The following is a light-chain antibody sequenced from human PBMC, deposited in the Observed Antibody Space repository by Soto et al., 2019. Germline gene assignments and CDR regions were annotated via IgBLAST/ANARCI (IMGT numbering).Light chain of an antibody. Sequence: QSTETPALSPREGATPSCKALQSVRSDHLAWYQQRRGQAPRLLIFDASFRASGVPERFRGSGSGTDFTLTITRLEPEDFAVYYCQEYGGPPPITFGRGTRLEIK. CDR2: DAS. J-gene: IGKJ5*01. CDR1: QSVRSDH. V-gene: IGKV3-20*01. CDR3: QEYGGPPPIT.